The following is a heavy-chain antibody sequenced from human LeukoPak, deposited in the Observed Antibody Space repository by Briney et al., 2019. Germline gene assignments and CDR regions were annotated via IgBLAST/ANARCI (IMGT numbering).Heavy chain of an antibody. CDR2: IWHDGSHK. D-gene: IGHD3-10*01. CDR1: GFNFDTYA. Sequence: GRSLRLSCAASGFNFDTYAMHWVRQAPGQGLEWVALIWHDGSHKFYSNSVRGQFTISRDNSKNTVYLQMNNLRPDDTAVCYCAGKILGSGSYPDFWGQGTLVTVSS. J-gene: IGHJ4*02. CDR3: AGKILGSGSYPDF. V-gene: IGHV3-33*01.